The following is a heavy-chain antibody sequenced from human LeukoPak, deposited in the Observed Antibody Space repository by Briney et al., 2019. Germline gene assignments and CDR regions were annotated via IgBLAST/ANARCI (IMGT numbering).Heavy chain of an antibody. CDR3: ARGYAGGYFDL. Sequence: PGGSLRLSCAASGFTFSNYWMHWVRQGPGKGLVWVSRINSDGSNTVYADSVKGRFTISRDNAKNTLSLQMNSLRAEDTAVYYCARGYAGGYFDLWGRGTLVTVSS. CDR1: GFTFSNYW. J-gene: IGHJ2*01. D-gene: IGHD5-12*01. CDR2: INSDGSNT. V-gene: IGHV3-74*01.